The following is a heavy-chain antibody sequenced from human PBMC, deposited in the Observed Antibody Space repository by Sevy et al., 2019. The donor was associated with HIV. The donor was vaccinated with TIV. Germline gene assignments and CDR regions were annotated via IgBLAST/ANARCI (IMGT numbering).Heavy chain of an antibody. D-gene: IGHD3-22*01. Sequence: GGSLRLSCAASGFTFSNAWMSWVRQAPGKGLEWVGRIKSKTDGGTTDYAAPVKGRFTISRDDSKNTLYLQMNSLKTVDTAVYYCTTDPTMIVVVITSPLGDIWGQGTMVTVSS. CDR2: IKSKTDGGTT. V-gene: IGHV3-15*01. CDR3: TTDPTMIVVVITSPLGDI. J-gene: IGHJ3*02. CDR1: GFTFSNAW.